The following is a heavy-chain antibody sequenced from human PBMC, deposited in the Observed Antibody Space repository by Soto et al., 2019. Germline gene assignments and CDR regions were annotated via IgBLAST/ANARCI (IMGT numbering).Heavy chain of an antibody. CDR1: GFTFSTSS. Sequence: EVQVLESGGDLVQPGGSLRLTCSVSGFTFSTSSMNWVRQAPGKALEWVSSISGSGDITYYADSVKGRFTTSRDNSKRTVYLQMNSLRVEDTAVYHCAKGWDKSIADAFDIWGQGTMVTVSS. V-gene: IGHV3-23*01. CDR2: ISGSGDIT. D-gene: IGHD1-26*01. CDR3: AKGWDKSIADAFDI. J-gene: IGHJ3*02.